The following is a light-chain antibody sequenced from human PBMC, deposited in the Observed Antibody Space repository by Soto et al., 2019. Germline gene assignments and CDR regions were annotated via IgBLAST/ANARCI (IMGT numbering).Light chain of an antibody. CDR1: QSVSSY. CDR2: DAS. CDR3: QQRSNWPPGRT. Sequence: EIVLTQSPATLSLSPGERATLSCRASQSVSSYLAWYQQKPGQAPRLLIYDASNRATGIPARFSGSGSGTDFTLTIRSLEPEDCAVYYCQQRSNWPPGRTFGQGTKVEIK. V-gene: IGKV3-11*01. J-gene: IGKJ1*01.